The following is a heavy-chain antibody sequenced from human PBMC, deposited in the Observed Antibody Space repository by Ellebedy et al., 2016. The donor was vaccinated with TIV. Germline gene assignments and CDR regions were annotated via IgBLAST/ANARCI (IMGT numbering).Heavy chain of an antibody. CDR1: GFTFSSHW. CDR2: INSDGSST. V-gene: IGHV3-74*01. Sequence: PGGSLRLSCAASGFTFSSHWMHWVRQAPGKGLVWVSRINSDGSSTSYADSVKGRFTISRDNAKNTLYLQMNSLRAEDTAVCYCARGGGCGSGDCWAFDYWGQGTLVTVSS. CDR3: ARGGGCGSGDCWAFDY. D-gene: IGHD2-21*02. J-gene: IGHJ4*02.